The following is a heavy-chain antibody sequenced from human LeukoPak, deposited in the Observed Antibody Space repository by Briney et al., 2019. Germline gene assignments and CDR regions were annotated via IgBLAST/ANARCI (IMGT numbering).Heavy chain of an antibody. J-gene: IGHJ5*02. CDR2: IHYSGST. D-gene: IGHD3-10*01. CDR1: GGSVSSNSYY. Sequence: SETLSLTCTVSGGSVSSNSYYWSWIRQPPGKGLEWIGYIHYSGSTNYNPSLKSRVTISIDTSKNQFSLKLSSVTAADTAVYYCARDFNYYGSGSVWFDPRGQGTLVTVSS. CDR3: ARDFNYYGSGSVWFDP. V-gene: IGHV4-61*01.